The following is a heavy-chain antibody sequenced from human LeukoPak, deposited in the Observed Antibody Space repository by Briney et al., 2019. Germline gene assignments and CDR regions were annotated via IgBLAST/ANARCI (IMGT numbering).Heavy chain of an antibody. CDR1: GYTLTELS. V-gene: IGHV1-24*01. CDR3: AREGTYYYDSSGYYNDAFDI. CDR2: FDPEDGET. Sequence: ASVKVSCKVSGYTLTELSMHWVRQAPGKGLEWMGGFDPEDGETIYAQKFQGRVTMTEDTSTDTAYMELSSLRSEDTAVYYCAREGTYYYDSSGYYNDAFDIWGQGTMVTVSS. D-gene: IGHD3-22*01. J-gene: IGHJ3*02.